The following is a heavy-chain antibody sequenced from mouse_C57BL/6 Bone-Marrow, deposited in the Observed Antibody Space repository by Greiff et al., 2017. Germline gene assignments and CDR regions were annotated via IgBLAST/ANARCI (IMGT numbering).Heavy chain of an antibody. CDR1: GYTFTSYW. D-gene: IGHD2-5*01. Sequence: VQLQQPGAELVLPGASVKLSCKASGYTFTSYWMHWVKQRPGQGLEWIGAIDPSDSYTNYNQKFKGKSTLTVDKSSSTACMQLSSLTSEDSTVYYCARSGYSNYVYYYAMDYWGQGTSVTVSS. J-gene: IGHJ4*01. CDR2: IDPSDSYT. V-gene: IGHV1-69*01. CDR3: ARSGYSNYVYYYAMDY.